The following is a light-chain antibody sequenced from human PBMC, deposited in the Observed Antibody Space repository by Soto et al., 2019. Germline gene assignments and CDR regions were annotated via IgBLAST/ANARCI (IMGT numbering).Light chain of an antibody. Sequence: QSVLPQPASVSGSPGQSITISCTGTSSDVGGYNYVSWYQQHPGKAPQLMIYDVSNRPSGVSNRFSGSKSGNTASLTISGLEAEDEADYYCCSYTSSSTRVFGGGTKLTVL. CDR2: DVS. J-gene: IGLJ2*01. CDR1: SSDVGGYNY. V-gene: IGLV2-14*01. CDR3: CSYTSSSTRV.